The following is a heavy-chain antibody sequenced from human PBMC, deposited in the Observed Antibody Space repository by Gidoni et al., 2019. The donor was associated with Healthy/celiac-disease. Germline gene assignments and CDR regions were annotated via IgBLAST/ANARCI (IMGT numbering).Heavy chain of an antibody. Sequence: QVQLLQSGAEVQTPWSSVQFSCTASDCPFRRDAISWVRQAPGKGLEWMGGSIPICGTANYAQKFQGRVTSTADESTSKADMELSSLRSEDTAVDYWARDRNYYDSSGYYHYWGQGTMVTVSS. CDR3: ARDRNYYDSSGYYHY. CDR1: DCPFRRDA. D-gene: IGHD3-22*01. J-gene: IGHJ4*02. CDR2: SIPICGTA. V-gene: IGHV1-69*01.